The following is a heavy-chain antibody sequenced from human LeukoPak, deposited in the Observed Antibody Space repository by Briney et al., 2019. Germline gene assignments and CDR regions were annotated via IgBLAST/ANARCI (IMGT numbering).Heavy chain of an antibody. CDR1: GYTFTSYG. CDR2: ISDYNGNT. V-gene: IGHV1-18*01. D-gene: IGHD6-13*01. CDR3: ARGLHRAAAGPYYYYGMDV. J-gene: IGHJ6*02. Sequence: ASLKLSCKASGYTFTSYGMSWVRQAPGQGLEWMGWISDYNGNTNYAQKLQGRVTMTTNTSTSTAYMELRSLRSDDTAVYYCARGLHRAAAGPYYYYGMDVWGQGTTVTVSS.